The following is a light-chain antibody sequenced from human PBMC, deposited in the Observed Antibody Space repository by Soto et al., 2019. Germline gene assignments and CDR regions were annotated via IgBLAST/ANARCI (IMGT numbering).Light chain of an antibody. V-gene: IGKV3-15*01. CDR2: GAS. J-gene: IGKJ5*01. CDR1: QSVNSN. Sequence: EIVMTQSPATLSVSPGERATLSCRASQSVNSNLAWYQRKPGQAPRLLIYGASTRATGFPARFSGSGSGTEFTRTISSLQSEDFEVYYCQQYNNWSLTFGQGTRLEIK. CDR3: QQYNNWSLT.